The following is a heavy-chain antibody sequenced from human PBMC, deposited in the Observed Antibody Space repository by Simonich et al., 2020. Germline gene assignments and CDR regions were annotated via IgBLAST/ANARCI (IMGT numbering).Heavy chain of an antibody. V-gene: IGHV1-2*02. J-gene: IGHJ3*02. D-gene: IGHD2-2*01. Sequence: QVQLVQSGAEVKKPGASVKVSCKASGYTFTGYYMHWVRQAPGKGLEWRGWINPNSGGTNYAQKFQGRVTRTRDTSISTAYMELSRLRSDDTAVYYCARDPVVPAAIRNAFDIWGQGTMVTVSS. CDR1: GYTFTGYY. CDR2: INPNSGGT. CDR3: ARDPVVPAAIRNAFDI.